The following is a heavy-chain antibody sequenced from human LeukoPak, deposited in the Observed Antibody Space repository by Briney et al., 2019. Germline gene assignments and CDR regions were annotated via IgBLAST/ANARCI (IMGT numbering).Heavy chain of an antibody. J-gene: IGHJ6*03. Sequence: GGSLRLSCAGSGFTFSSYWMHWVRQAPGKGLVWVARINFDGSSTSYADSVKGRFTISRDNTKNTLYLQMDSMRAEDTAVYYCARGLNYPDISGYPQYYYYYYMDVWGKGTTVTVSS. CDR3: ARGLNYPDISGYPQYYYYYYMDV. CDR2: INFDGSST. D-gene: IGHD3-22*01. CDR1: GFTFSSYW. V-gene: IGHV3-74*01.